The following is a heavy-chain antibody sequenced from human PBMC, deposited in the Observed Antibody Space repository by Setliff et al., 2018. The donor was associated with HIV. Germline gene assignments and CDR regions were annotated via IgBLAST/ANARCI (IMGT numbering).Heavy chain of an antibody. CDR2: IYPGDSDT. CDR1: GYDFANYW. J-gene: IGHJ3*01. Sequence: GESLKISCKASGYDFANYWIGWVRQRPGKGLEWMGIIYPGDSDTKYSPSFQGQVSISADKSTSTAFLQRISLKASDTATYYCARQPSGFLNPKDSFDFWGQGTRVTVSS. V-gene: IGHV5-51*01. CDR3: ARQPSGFLNPKDSFDF.